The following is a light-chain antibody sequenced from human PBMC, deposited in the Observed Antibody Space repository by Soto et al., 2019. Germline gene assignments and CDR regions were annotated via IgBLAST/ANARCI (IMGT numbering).Light chain of an antibody. CDR1: SSQVGTYNL. CDR3: CSYAGTNTYV. J-gene: IGLJ1*01. Sequence: QSALTQPASVSGSPGQSITISCTGTSSQVGTYNLVSWYQQYSGKAPKLMIYEVSKRPSGVSNRFSGSKSGNTASLTISGLQAEDEADYYCCSYAGTNTYVLGTGTKVTV. V-gene: IGLV2-23*02. CDR2: EVS.